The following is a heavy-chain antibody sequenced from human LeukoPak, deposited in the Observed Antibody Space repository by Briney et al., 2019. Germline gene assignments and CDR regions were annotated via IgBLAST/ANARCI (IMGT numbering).Heavy chain of an antibody. CDR2: ISSSSSYI. Sequence: GGPLRLSCAASGFTFSSYSMNWVRQAPGKGLEWVSSISSSSSYIYYADSVKGRFTISRDNAKNSLYLQMNSLRAEDTAVYYCARSTGAAAGTDAFDIWGQGTMVTVSS. J-gene: IGHJ3*02. V-gene: IGHV3-21*01. D-gene: IGHD6-13*01. CDR1: GFTFSSYS. CDR3: ARSTGAAAGTDAFDI.